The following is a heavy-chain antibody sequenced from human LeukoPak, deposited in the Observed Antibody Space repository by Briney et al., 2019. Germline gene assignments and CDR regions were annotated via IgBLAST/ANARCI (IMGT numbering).Heavy chain of an antibody. D-gene: IGHD2/OR15-2a*01. CDR3: AREWQYQFDY. CDR1: GDSITNTNYY. CDR2: VYHSGIT. J-gene: IGHJ4*02. Sequence: SETLSLTCTVSGDSITNTNYYWAWIRQSPGEGLEWIGSVYHSGITYYTPSLKSRVSISVDTSKNQLSLKVTSVTASDTAVYYCAREWQYQFDYWGQGSLVTVSS. V-gene: IGHV4-39*07.